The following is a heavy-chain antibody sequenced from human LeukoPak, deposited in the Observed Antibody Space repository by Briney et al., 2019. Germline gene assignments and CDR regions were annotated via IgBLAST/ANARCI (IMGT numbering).Heavy chain of an antibody. CDR3: ARGYCSTTSCQYYFDY. J-gene: IGHJ4*02. D-gene: IGHD2-2*01. CDR1: GYTFTGYY. Sequence: ASVKVSCKASGYTFTGYYMHWVRQAPGQRLEWMGWINAGNGDTKYSQKFQGRVTITSDTSASTAYMDLSSLRSEDTAVYHCARGYCSTTSCQYYFDYWGPGTLVTVSS. V-gene: IGHV1-3*01. CDR2: INAGNGDT.